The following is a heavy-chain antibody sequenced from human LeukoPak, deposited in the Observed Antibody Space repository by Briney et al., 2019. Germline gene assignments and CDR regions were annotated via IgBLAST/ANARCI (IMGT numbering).Heavy chain of an antibody. CDR1: GGSISSYY. Sequence: SETLSLTCTVSGGSISSYYWSWIRQPAGKGLEWIGRIYTSGSTNYNPSLKSRVTMSVDTSKNQFSLKLSSVTAADTAVYYCARGPGHLDQYDYVWGSYQPSYFDYWGQGTLVTVSS. D-gene: IGHD3-16*02. J-gene: IGHJ4*02. V-gene: IGHV4-4*07. CDR3: ARGPGHLDQYDYVWGSYQPSYFDY. CDR2: IYTSGST.